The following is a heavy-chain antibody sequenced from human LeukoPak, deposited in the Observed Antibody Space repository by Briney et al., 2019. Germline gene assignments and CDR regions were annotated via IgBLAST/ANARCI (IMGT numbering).Heavy chain of an antibody. CDR2: IHRSGNTI. J-gene: IGHJ4*02. D-gene: IGHD1-14*01. CDR3: VRDPDALDY. CDR1: GFTFSSYS. V-gene: IGHV3-48*01. Sequence: GGSLRLSCATSGFTFSSYSMNWVRQTPGKGLEWIAYIHRSGNTIYYADSVQGRFTISRDNARNSLYLQMNSLRADDTAVYYCVRDPDALDYWGQGTLVTVSS.